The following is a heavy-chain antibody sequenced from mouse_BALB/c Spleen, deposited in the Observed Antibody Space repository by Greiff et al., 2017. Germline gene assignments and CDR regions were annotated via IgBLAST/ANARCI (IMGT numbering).Heavy chain of an antibody. J-gene: IGHJ4*01. D-gene: IGHD1-1*01. Sequence: QVQLKESGPGLVAPSQSLSITCTVSGFSLTSYGVHWVRQPPGKGLEWLGVIWAGGSTNYNSALMSRLSISKDNSKSQVFLKMNSLQTDDTAMYYCAREGGSSLYYAMDYWGQGTSVTVSS. CDR2: IWAGGST. V-gene: IGHV2-9*02. CDR3: AREGGSSLYYAMDY. CDR1: GFSLTSYG.